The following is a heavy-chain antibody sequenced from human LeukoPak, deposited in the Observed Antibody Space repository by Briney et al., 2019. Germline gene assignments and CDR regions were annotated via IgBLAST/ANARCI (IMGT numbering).Heavy chain of an antibody. D-gene: IGHD3-22*01. V-gene: IGHV3-43*01. CDR3: AKDPGSYYSDKWYRDFDS. CDR1: GFTFDDYT. CDR2: ISWDGGTT. J-gene: IGHJ4*02. Sequence: GGSLRLSCATSGFTFDDYTMHWVRQPPGKGLEWVSLISWDGGTTYFADSVKGRFAISRDSRTNSLYLQMNSLRTEDTALYYCAKDPGSYYSDKWYRDFDSWGQGTLVTVSS.